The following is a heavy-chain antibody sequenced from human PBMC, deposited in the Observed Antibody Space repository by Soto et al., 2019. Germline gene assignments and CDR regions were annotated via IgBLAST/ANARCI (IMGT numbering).Heavy chain of an antibody. J-gene: IGHJ4*02. Sequence: GGSLRLSCAASGFTVSSNYMSWVRQAPGKGLEWVSVIYSGGSTHYADSVKGRFTISRDNSKNTLYLQMNSLRAEDTAVYYCARFSYGSGSPLDYWGQGTLVTVSS. D-gene: IGHD3-10*01. CDR1: GFTVSSNY. CDR2: IYSGGST. CDR3: ARFSYGSGSPLDY. V-gene: IGHV3-53*01.